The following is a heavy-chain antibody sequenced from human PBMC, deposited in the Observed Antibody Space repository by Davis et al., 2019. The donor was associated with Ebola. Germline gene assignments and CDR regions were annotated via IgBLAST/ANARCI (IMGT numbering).Heavy chain of an antibody. CDR1: GFTFGSYG. D-gene: IGHD3-3*02. V-gene: IGHV3-33*08. CDR2: IWYDGSNK. CDR3: ARGYISSWGEY. Sequence: PAGSLSLSCVASGFTFGSYGMHWVRQAPGKGLEWVAVIWYDGSNKFYADSVEGRFTISRDNSKSTVYLQMDNLRAEDTAVYYCARGYISSWGEYWGQGTLVTVSS. J-gene: IGHJ4*02.